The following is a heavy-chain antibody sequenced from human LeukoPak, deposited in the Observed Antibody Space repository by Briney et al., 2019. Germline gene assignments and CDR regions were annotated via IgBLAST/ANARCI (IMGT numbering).Heavy chain of an antibody. D-gene: IGHD3-22*01. Sequence: GRSLRLSCAASGFTFSSYGMHWVRQAPGKGLEWVAVIWYDGSNKYYADSVKGRFTISRDNSKNTLYLQMNSLRTEDTAVYYCARPYYYDSSGYDWGFDYWGQRTLVTVSS. CDR3: ARPYYYDSSGYDWGFDY. J-gene: IGHJ4*02. CDR1: GFTFSSYG. CDR2: IWYDGSNK. V-gene: IGHV3-33*01.